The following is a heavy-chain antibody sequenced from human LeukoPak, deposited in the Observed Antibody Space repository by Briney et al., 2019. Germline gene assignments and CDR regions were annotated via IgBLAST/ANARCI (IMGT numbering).Heavy chain of an antibody. D-gene: IGHD3-22*01. CDR3: ARYYYDSSGYLDY. V-gene: IGHV4-39*01. CDR1: GGSITSSGYY. CDR2: IFYSGIT. Sequence: SETLSLTCTVSGGSITSSGYYWGWIRQPPGKGLEWIGSIFYSGITYYNPSLKSRVTISVDTSKNQFSLKLSSVTAADTAVYYCARYYYDSSGYLDYWGQGTLVTVSS. J-gene: IGHJ4*02.